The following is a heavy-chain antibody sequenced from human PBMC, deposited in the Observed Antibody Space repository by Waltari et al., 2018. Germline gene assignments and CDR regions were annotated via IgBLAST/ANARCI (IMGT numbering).Heavy chain of an antibody. Sequence: QVQLQQWGAGLLKPSETLSLTCAVYGGSFSGYYWSWIRQPPGKGREWIGEINHSGSTNYNPSLKSRVTISVDTSKNQFSLKLSSVTAADTAVYYCARLNLERFHYYYYGMDVWGQGTTVTVSS. J-gene: IGHJ6*02. CDR2: INHSGST. V-gene: IGHV4-34*01. D-gene: IGHD1-1*01. CDR3: ARLNLERFHYYYYGMDV. CDR1: GGSFSGYY.